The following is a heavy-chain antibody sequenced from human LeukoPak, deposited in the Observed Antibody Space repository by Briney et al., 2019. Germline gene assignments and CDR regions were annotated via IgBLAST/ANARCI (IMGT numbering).Heavy chain of an antibody. V-gene: IGHV1-69*05. CDR3: ASSPLKRMPFDY. CDR1: GGTCSSYA. J-gene: IGHJ4*02. CDR2: IIPIFGTA. Sequence: SVKVSCKASGGTCSSYAISWVRQAPGQGLEWMGGIIPIFGTANYAQKFQGRATITTDESTSTAYMELSSLRSEDTAVYYCASSPLKRMPFDYWGQGTLVTVSS. D-gene: IGHD2-2*01.